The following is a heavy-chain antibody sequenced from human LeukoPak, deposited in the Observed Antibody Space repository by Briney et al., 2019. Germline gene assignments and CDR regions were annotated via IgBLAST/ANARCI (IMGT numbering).Heavy chain of an antibody. CDR3: ARDVRRNNSSHIDC. J-gene: IGHJ4*02. CDR2: INPNSGGT. D-gene: IGHD6-13*01. V-gene: IGHV1-2*02. Sequence: ASVKVSCKASGYTFTGYFMHWVRQAPGQGPEWMGWINPNSGGTNYAQKFQGRVTMTRDTSINTTYMELSRLKSDDTAVYYCARDVRRNNSSHIDCWGQGALVTVS. CDR1: GYTFTGYF.